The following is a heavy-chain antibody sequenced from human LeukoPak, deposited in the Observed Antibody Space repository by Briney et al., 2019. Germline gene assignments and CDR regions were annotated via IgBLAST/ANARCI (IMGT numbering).Heavy chain of an antibody. D-gene: IGHD6-25*01. Sequence: RASVKVSCKASGGTFSSYAISWVRQAPGQGLEWMGGIIPIFGTANYAQKFQGRVTITADESTSTAYMELSSLRSEDTAVYYCAIDRYSGAYGMDVWGQGTTVTVSS. CDR2: IIPIFGTA. V-gene: IGHV1-69*01. CDR3: AIDRYSGAYGMDV. CDR1: GGTFSSYA. J-gene: IGHJ6*02.